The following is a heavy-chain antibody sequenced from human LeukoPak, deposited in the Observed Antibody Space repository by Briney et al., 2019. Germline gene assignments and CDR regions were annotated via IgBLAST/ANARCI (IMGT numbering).Heavy chain of an antibody. Sequence: GSLRLSCAASGFIVNSYGMSWVRQAPGKGLAWVSLIYSDGVTQYADSVKGRFTISRDNSKNTLYLQMNSLRDEDTAVYFCARDRAEGKTWVEFDPWGQGTLVTVSS. CDR1: GFIVNSYG. CDR3: ARDRAEGKTWVEFDP. CDR2: IYSDGVT. V-gene: IGHV3-66*02. J-gene: IGHJ5*02.